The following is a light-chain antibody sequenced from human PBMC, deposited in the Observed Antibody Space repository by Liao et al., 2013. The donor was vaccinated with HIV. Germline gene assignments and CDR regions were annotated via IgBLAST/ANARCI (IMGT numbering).Light chain of an antibody. CDR3: QVWDSNSDHPYV. CDR2: QDS. V-gene: IGLV3-1*01. CDR1: KLGDRY. J-gene: IGLJ1*01. Sequence: SYELTQPPSVSVSPRQTASITCSGDKLGDRYTSWYQQKPGQSPVLVIYQDSKRPSGIPERFSASNSGNTATLSISRVEAGDEADYYCQVWDSNSDHPYVFGSGTKVTVL.